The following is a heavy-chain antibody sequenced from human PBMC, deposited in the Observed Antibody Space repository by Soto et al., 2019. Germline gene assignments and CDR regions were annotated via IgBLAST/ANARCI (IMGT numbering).Heavy chain of an antibody. D-gene: IGHD4-17*01. V-gene: IGHV3-66*01. CDR3: ARGWGEDYGDYVFDYFDY. Sequence: GGSLRLSCAASGFTVSSNYMSWVRQAPGKGLEWVSVIYSGGSTYYADSVKGRFTISRGNSKNTLYLQMNSLRAEDTAVYYCARGWGEDYGDYVFDYFDYWGQGTLVTVSS. J-gene: IGHJ4*02. CDR1: GFTVSSNY. CDR2: IYSGGST.